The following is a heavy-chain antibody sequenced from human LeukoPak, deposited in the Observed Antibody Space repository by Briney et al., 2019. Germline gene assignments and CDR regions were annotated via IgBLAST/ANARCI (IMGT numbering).Heavy chain of an antibody. V-gene: IGHV3-74*03. D-gene: IGHD3-10*01. CDR1: GFTFSTYW. Sequence: GGSLRLSCAASGFTFSTYWMHWVRQAPGKGLVWVSRINTDGSRTTYADSVRGRFTSSRDNAKSTVYLQMNSLRAEDTAVYYCARVASGSYNWFDPWGQGTLVTVSS. CDR2: INTDGSRT. J-gene: IGHJ5*02. CDR3: ARVASGSYNWFDP.